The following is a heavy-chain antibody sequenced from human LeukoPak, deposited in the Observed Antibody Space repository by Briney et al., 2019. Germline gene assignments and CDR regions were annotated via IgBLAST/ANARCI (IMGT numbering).Heavy chain of an antibody. CDR2: VYYSGST. V-gene: IGHV4-59*01. J-gene: IGHJ4*02. CDR3: ARDSLSCSSTSCYRGGNDY. CDR1: GGSISSYY. D-gene: IGHD2-2*01. Sequence: SETLSLTCTVSGGSISSYYWSWIRQPPGKGLEWIGYVYYSGSTNYNPSLKSRVTISVDTSKNQFSLKLSSVTAADTAVYYCARDSLSCSSTSCYRGGNDYWGQGTLVTVSS.